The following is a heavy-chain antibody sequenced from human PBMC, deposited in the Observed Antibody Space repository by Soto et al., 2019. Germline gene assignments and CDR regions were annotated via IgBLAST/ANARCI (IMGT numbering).Heavy chain of an antibody. J-gene: IGHJ5*02. CDR1: GFTFSSYA. CDR2: ISGSGGST. D-gene: IGHD3-9*01. V-gene: IGHV3-23*01. Sequence: PGGSLRLSCAASGFTFSSYAMSWVRQAPGKGLEWVSAISGSGGSTYYADSVKGRFTISRDNSKNTLYLQMNSLRAADTAVYYCARGWIRYFDWPPGFDPWGQGTRVTVSS. CDR3: ARGWIRYFDWPPGFDP.